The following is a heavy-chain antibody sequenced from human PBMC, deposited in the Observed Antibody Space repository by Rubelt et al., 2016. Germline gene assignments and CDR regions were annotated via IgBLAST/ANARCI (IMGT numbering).Heavy chain of an antibody. CDR2: ISSSSSTI. J-gene: IGHJ3*02. CDR3: ARGREMATITDAFDI. D-gene: IGHD5-24*01. CDR1: GFTFSSYS. Sequence: PGGSLRLSCAASGFTFSSYSMNWVRQAPGKGLEWVSYISSSSSTIYYADSVKGRFTISRDNAKNSLYLQMNSLRAEDTAVYYCARGREMATITDAFDIWGQGTMVTVSS. V-gene: IGHV3-48*04.